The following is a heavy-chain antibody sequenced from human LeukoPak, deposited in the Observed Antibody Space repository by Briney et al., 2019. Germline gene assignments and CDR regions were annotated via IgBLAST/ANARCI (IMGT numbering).Heavy chain of an antibody. V-gene: IGHV1-2*02. CDR3: AREGIVVVVAAFDY. D-gene: IGHD2-15*01. Sequence: ASVKVSCEASGYTFTGYYMHWVRQAPGQGLEWMGWINPNSGGTNYAQKFQGRVTMTRDTSISTAYMELSRLRSDDTAVYYCAREGIVVVVAAFDYWGQGTLVTVSP. CDR2: INPNSGGT. J-gene: IGHJ4*02. CDR1: GYTFTGYY.